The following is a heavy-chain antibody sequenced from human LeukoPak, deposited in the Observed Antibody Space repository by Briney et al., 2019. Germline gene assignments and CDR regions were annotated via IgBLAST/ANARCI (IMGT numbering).Heavy chain of an antibody. V-gene: IGHV5-51*01. D-gene: IGHD3-10*01. J-gene: IGHJ3*01. Sequence: GESLKISCKCSGYRFNDYWIGWVRQMPGKGLQWMGVIYPDDSDIRYSPSFQGQVTISADKSIITAYLQWSSLKASDTAMYYCARHGRGSRSPNAFDFWGQGTMVTVSS. CDR3: ARHGRGSRSPNAFDF. CDR2: IYPDDSDI. CDR1: GYRFNDYW.